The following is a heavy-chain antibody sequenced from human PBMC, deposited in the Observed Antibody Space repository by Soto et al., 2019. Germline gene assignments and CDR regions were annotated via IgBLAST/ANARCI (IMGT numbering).Heavy chain of an antibody. CDR1: SDSIAGENW. J-gene: IGHJ4*02. D-gene: IGHD6-25*01. CDR2: IFHTGGT. CDR3: ARVFSSGSGWMYYFDF. V-gene: IGHV4-4*02. Sequence: QVQLQESGPGLVKPSETLSLTCTVSSDSIAGENWWSWVRQPPGMGLEWIGEIFHTGGTNYNPSLKSRVTMEVDKSKSQFSITLISATAADTAVYYCARVFSSGSGWMYYFDFWGQGTLVSVSS.